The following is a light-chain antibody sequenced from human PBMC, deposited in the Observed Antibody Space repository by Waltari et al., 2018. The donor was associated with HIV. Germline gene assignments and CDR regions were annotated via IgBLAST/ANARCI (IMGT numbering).Light chain of an antibody. V-gene: IGKV4-1*01. J-gene: IGKJ1*01. Sequence: DIVMTQSPDSLAVSLGERATINCKSSQSVLFTSNNKNYLAWYQQKPGQPPKLLIYWASTRESGVPDRFSGSGSGTDVTLTISSLQAEDVAVYYCQQYYRKPPTFGQGTKVEIK. CDR2: WAS. CDR3: QQYYRKPPT. CDR1: QSVLFTSNNKNY.